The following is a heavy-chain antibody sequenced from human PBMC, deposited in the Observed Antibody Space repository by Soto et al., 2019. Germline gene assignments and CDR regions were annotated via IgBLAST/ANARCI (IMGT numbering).Heavy chain of an antibody. CDR3: AKDRAHIAVVPAATTFDH. Sequence: QVQLVDSGGGVVQPGRSLRLSCVASGFTFSPYGMHWVRQAPGKGLEWVALISYDGSKKFYPDFVKGRFSISRANSKHTVYLQTNSLRADDTAVHYWAKDRAHIAVVPAATTFDHWGQGTLVSVSS. D-gene: IGHD2-2*01. J-gene: IGHJ4*02. CDR1: GFTFSPYG. CDR2: ISYDGSKK. V-gene: IGHV3-30*18.